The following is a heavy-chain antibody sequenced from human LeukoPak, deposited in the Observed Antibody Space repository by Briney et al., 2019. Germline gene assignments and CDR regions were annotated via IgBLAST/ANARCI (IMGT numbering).Heavy chain of an antibody. CDR3: ARADRLDGSPYLIGP. D-gene: IGHD1-26*01. Sequence: ASVKVSCKTSGYSFTDYYMHWVRQAPGQGLEWMGWINPNSGGTSTAQKFQGRITMTRDTSITPVYMEVSWLTSDDTAIYYCARADRLDGSPYLIGPWGQGTLVTVSS. J-gene: IGHJ5*02. CDR1: GYSFTDYY. V-gene: IGHV1-2*02. CDR2: INPNSGGT.